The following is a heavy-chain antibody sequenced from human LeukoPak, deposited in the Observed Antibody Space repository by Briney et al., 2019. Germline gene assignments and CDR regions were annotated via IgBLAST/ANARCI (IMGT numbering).Heavy chain of an antibody. J-gene: IGHJ4*02. CDR2: ISSSSSYI. V-gene: IGHV3-21*01. D-gene: IGHD6-13*01. CDR3: ARVRGSSSWYELYYFDY. Sequence: PGGSLRLSCAASGFTFSSYSMNWVRQAPGKGLEWVSSISSSSSYIYYADSVKGRLTISRDNAKNSLYLQMNSLRAEDTAVYYCARVRGSSSWYELYYFDYWGQGTLVTVSS. CDR1: GFTFSSYS.